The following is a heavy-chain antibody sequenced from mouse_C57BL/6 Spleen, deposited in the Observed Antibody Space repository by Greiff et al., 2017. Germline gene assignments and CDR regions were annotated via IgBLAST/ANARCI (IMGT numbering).Heavy chain of an antibody. Sequence: VQLQQSGPELVKPGASVKISCKASGYAFSSSWMNWVKQRPGKGLEWIGRIYPGDGDTNYNGKFKGKATLTADKSSSTAYMQLSSLTSEDSAVYVCARESNTWFAYWGQGTLVTVSA. J-gene: IGHJ3*01. CDR1: GYAFSSSW. CDR2: IYPGDGDT. D-gene: IGHD1-3*01. CDR3: ARESNTWFAY. V-gene: IGHV1-82*01.